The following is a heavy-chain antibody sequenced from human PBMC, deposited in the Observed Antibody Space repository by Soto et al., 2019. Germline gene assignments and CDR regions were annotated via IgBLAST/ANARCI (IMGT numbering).Heavy chain of an antibody. Sequence: ASVKVSCKASGYTFTAYGICWVRQAPGQGLEGMGWISAYNGNTTYAEKLQGGVTMTTDTSTSTAYMQLRSLRSDDTAVYYCASAGAGSGSSINRIYYYYYMDVWGKGTTVTVSS. CDR3: ASAGAGSGSSINRIYYYYYMDV. J-gene: IGHJ6*03. CDR1: GYTFTAYG. D-gene: IGHD3-10*01. V-gene: IGHV1-18*01. CDR2: ISAYNGNT.